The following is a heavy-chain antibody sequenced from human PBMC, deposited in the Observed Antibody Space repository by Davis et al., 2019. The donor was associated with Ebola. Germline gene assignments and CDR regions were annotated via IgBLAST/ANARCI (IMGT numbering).Heavy chain of an antibody. D-gene: IGHD3-3*01. V-gene: IGHV3-21*01. J-gene: IGHJ4*02. Sequence: PGGSLRLSCAASGFTFSSYSMNWVRQAPGKGLEWVSSISSSSSYIYYADSVKGRFTVSRDDSNNMLFLQMDSLTAEDTAVYYCARDGPNYDLDYWGQGTLVTVSS. CDR1: GFTFSSYS. CDR3: ARDGPNYDLDY. CDR2: ISSSSSYI.